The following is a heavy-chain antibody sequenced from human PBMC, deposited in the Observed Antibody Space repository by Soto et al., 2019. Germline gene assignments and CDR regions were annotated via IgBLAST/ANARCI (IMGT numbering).Heavy chain of an antibody. V-gene: IGHV4-30-4*01. D-gene: IGHD3-16*01. CDR2: IYRSEGT. Sequence: QVQLQESGPGLVKPSQTLSLTCTVSGGSIRGGDYYLNRIRQFPGKGLEWIGAIYRSEGTEYSPSLQSRTAISADTANNVFFLILTSVTAADTATHYCASRIGLSGIGYEGYDLWGQGTLVIVSS. J-gene: IGHJ1*01. CDR1: GGSIRGGDYY. CDR3: ASRIGLSGIGYEGYDL.